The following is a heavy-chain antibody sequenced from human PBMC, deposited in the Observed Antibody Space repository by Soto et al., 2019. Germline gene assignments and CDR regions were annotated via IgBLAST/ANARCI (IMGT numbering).Heavy chain of an antibody. Sequence: GGSLRLSCAASGFTFSDYYMSWIRPAPGKGLEWVSYISSSGSTIYYADSVKGRFTISRDNAKNSLYLQMNSLRAEDAAVYYCARGRAYSSGWYFHYYGMDVWGQGTTVTVSS. J-gene: IGHJ6*02. V-gene: IGHV3-11*01. CDR2: ISSSGSTI. D-gene: IGHD6-19*01. CDR1: GFTFSDYY. CDR3: ARGRAYSSGWYFHYYGMDV.